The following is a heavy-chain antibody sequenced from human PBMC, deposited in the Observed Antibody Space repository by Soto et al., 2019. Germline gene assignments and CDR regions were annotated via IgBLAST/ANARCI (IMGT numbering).Heavy chain of an antibody. CDR1: GFTVSSHH. J-gene: IGHJ6*02. CDR3: ARDPPITSDFGLDV. D-gene: IGHD1-20*01. V-gene: IGHV3-53*01. CDR2: IYLAGST. Sequence: GGSLRLSCAASGFTVSSHHMTWVRQAPGRGPEWVSTIYLAGSTFYADSVKGRFTISRDDSKNTVYLQMNSPRADDTAVYYCARDPPITSDFGLDVWGQGTTVTV.